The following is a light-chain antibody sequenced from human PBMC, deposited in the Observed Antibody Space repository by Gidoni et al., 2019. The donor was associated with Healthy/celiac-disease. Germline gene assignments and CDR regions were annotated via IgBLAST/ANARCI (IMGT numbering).Light chain of an antibody. Sequence: QSVLTQPPSASGTPGQRVTISCSGSSSNIGSNTVNWYQQLPGTAPKLLIYSNNQRPSGVPDRFSGSKSGTSASLAISGLQSEDEADYYCAAWDDSLNGFPVVFGGGTKLTVL. CDR1: SSNIGSNT. CDR3: AAWDDSLNGFPVV. J-gene: IGLJ2*01. V-gene: IGLV1-44*01. CDR2: SNN.